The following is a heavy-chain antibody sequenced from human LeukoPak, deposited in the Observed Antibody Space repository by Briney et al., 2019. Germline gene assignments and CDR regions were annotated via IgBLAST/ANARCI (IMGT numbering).Heavy chain of an antibody. CDR1: GLIVTGHG. CDR3: AKDRNYGVSAFDI. CDR2: IRYDGSNK. J-gene: IGHJ3*02. V-gene: IGHV3-30*02. Sequence: GGSLRLSCGASGLIVTGHGMHWVRQAPGKGREGGAFIRYDGSNKYYADSVKGRFTISRDNSKNTLYLQMSSLRAEDTAVYYCAKDRNYGVSAFDIWGQGTMVTVSS. D-gene: IGHD4-17*01.